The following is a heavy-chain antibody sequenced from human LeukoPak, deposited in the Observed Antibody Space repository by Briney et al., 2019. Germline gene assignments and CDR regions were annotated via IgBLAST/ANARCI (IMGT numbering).Heavy chain of an antibody. J-gene: IGHJ6*03. CDR3: ARTNEYYYYMDV. CDR1: GGSISGYY. V-gene: IGHV4-4*09. CDR2: IYTSGST. D-gene: IGHD1-1*01. Sequence: SETLSLTCTVSGGSISGYYWSWIRQPPGKGLEWIGYIYTSGSTNYNPSLKSRVAISVDTSKNQFSLKLSSVTAADTAVYYCARTNEYYYYMDVWGKGTTVTVSS.